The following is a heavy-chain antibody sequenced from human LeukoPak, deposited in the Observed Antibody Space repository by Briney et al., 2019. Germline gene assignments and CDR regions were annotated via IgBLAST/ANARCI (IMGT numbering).Heavy chain of an antibody. J-gene: IGHJ3*02. V-gene: IGHV4-4*07. Sequence: SETLSLTCTVSGGSISSYYWSWIRQPAGKGLEWIGRIYTSGSTNYNPSLKSRVTMSVDTSKNQFSLKLSSVTAADTAVYYCARDDVRIAVAGTLEAFGIWGQGTMVTVSS. CDR2: IYTSGST. CDR1: GGSISSYY. D-gene: IGHD6-19*01. CDR3: ARDDVRIAVAGTLEAFGI.